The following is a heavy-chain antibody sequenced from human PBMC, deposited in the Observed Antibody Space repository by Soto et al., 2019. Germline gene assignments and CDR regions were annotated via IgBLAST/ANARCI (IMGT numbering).Heavy chain of an antibody. CDR2: ISAYNYNT. D-gene: IGHD6-13*01. CDR1: GYTFTSYG. V-gene: IGHV1-18*01. Sequence: ASVKVSCKASGYTFTSYGLSWVRQAPGQGLEWMGRISAYNYNTNYAQKLQGRVTMTTDTSTSTAYMELRSLRSDDTAVYYCARGEGIAAAGNHFDYWGQGTLVSVSS. J-gene: IGHJ4*02. CDR3: ARGEGIAAAGNHFDY.